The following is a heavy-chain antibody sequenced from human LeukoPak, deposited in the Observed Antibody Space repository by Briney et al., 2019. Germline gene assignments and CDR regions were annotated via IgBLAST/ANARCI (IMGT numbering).Heavy chain of an antibody. Sequence: SETLSLTCTVSGGSISSSSYYWGWIRQPPGKGLEWIGSIYYSGSTYYNPSLKSRVTISVDTSKNQFSLKLSSVTAADTAVYYCAREAATDDAFDIWGQGAMVTVSS. CDR2: IYYSGST. V-gene: IGHV4-39*07. J-gene: IGHJ3*02. CDR1: GGSISSSSYY. D-gene: IGHD1-26*01. CDR3: AREAATDDAFDI.